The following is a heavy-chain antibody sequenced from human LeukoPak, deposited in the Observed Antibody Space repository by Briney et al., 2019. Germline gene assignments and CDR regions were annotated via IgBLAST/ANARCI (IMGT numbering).Heavy chain of an antibody. V-gene: IGHV1-18*01. Sequence: ASVKVSCKASGYTFTSYGISWVRQAPGEGLEWMGWISAYNGNTNYAEEIQGRVTMTTDTSTSTAYMELRSLRSDDTAVYYCARVTGDIPLYYFDYWGQGTLVTVSS. CDR1: GYTFTSYG. D-gene: IGHD1-14*01. CDR3: ARVTGDIPLYYFDY. J-gene: IGHJ4*02. CDR2: ISAYNGNT.